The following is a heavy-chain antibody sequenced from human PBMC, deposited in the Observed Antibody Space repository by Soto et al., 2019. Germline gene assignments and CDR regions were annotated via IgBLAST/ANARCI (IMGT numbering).Heavy chain of an antibody. Sequence: QVQLVQSGAEVKKPGSSVKVSCKASGGTFSSYAISWVRQAPGQGLEWMGGIIPIFGTANYAQKFQGRVTITADESTSTAYMELSSLRSEDTTAYYCAREGASGSHIGYWGQGTLVTVSS. J-gene: IGHJ4*02. CDR2: IIPIFGTA. CDR3: AREGASGSHIGY. D-gene: IGHD3-22*01. CDR1: GGTFSSYA. V-gene: IGHV1-69*01.